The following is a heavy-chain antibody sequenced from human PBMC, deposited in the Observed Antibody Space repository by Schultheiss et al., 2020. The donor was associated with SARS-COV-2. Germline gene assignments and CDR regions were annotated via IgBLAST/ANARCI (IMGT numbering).Heavy chain of an antibody. D-gene: IGHD4/OR15-4a*01. V-gene: IGHV3-53*01. Sequence: GGSLRLSCAASGFTVSSYYMNWVRQAPGKGLEWVSLIYSGGNTYYVDSVKGRFTISRDNSKNTLYLQMNSLRAEDTAVYYCARDSTMVTTDYWGQGTLVTVSS. CDR1: GFTVSSYY. CDR3: ARDSTMVTTDY. J-gene: IGHJ4*02. CDR2: IYSGGNT.